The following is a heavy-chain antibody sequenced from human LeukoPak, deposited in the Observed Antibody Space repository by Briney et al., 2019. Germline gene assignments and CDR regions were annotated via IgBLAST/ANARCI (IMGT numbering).Heavy chain of an antibody. V-gene: IGHV3-23*01. CDR1: GFSFSNSA. Sequence: GSLRLSCAASGFSFSNSAMSWVRQAPGKGLEWVSLIIASSGSTFYADSVKGRFTISRDNSKNTLYLQMNSLRAEDTAVYYCAKGAYDYIEMGYFDYWGQGTLVTVSS. J-gene: IGHJ4*02. CDR3: AKGAYDYIEMGYFDY. CDR2: IIASSGST. D-gene: IGHD5-12*01.